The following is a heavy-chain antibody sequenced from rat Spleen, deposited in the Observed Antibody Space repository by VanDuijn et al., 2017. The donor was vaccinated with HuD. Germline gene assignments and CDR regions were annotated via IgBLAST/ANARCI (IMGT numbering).Heavy chain of an antibody. D-gene: IGHD1-3*01. Sequence: EVQLVESGGGLVQPGRSLRLSCAASGFTFSDYNMAWVRQAPRKGLEWVAIITYDGSSTYYRDSVKGRFTISRDNAKSTLYLQMDSLRSEDTATYYCARQGGSYGWGQGVMVTVSS. CDR3: ARQGGSYG. V-gene: IGHV5-7*01. CDR2: ITYDGSST. CDR1: GFTFSDYN. J-gene: IGHJ2*01.